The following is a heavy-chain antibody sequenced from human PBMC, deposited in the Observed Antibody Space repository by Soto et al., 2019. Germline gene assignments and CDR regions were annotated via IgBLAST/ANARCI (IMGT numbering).Heavy chain of an antibody. D-gene: IGHD3-10*01. CDR3: VRKVHVPDTIKRWYFDF. V-gene: IGHV4-59*01. Sequence: SETLSLTCTVSGSSISNYFWRWIRQPPGKGLEWIGYIHSTGSTTYNPSLRTRVTMLVDTSKDQLSLKLNSVTAADTAVYYCVRKVHVPDTIKRWYFDFWGHGALVTVSS. CDR2: IHSTGST. CDR1: GSSISNYF. J-gene: IGHJ2*01.